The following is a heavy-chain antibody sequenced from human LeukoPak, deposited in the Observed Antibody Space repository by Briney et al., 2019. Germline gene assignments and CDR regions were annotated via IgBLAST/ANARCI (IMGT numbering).Heavy chain of an antibody. CDR2: IKQDGSEK. CDR1: GFTFSSYS. J-gene: IGHJ3*02. V-gene: IGHV3-7*01. Sequence: GGSLRLSCAASGFTFSSYSMNWVRQAPGKGLEWVANIKQDGSEKYYVDSVKGRFTISRDNAKNSLYLQMNSLRAEDTAVYYCARDFELDAFDIWGQGTMVTVSS. CDR3: ARDFELDAFDI. D-gene: IGHD1-26*01.